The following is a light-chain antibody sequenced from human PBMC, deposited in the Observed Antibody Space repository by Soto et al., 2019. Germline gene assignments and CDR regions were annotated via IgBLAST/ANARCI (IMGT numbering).Light chain of an antibody. J-gene: IGKJ5*01. Sequence: DIQMTQSPSTLSAFVGDRVTITCRASQSISSYLNWYQQKPGKAPRLLIYAASRLQSGVPSRFSGTGSGTDFTLTISSLQPEDFAIYYCQQTFGKPLVTFGQGTRLEIK. CDR1: QSISSY. CDR2: AAS. V-gene: IGKV1-39*01. CDR3: QQTFGKPLVT.